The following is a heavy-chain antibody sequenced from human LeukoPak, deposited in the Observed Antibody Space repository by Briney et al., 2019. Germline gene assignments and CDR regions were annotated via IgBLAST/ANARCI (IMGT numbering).Heavy chain of an antibody. V-gene: IGHV3-49*04. Sequence: GRSLRLSCIASGFSFGDYAMSWVRQAPGKGLEWVGFIRSKAYRGATKNAASVEDRFTISRDDSKSIAYLQMNSLKTEDTAIYYCTSVYDTSAYYHSGIDYWGQGTLVTVSS. CDR2: IRSKAYRGAT. D-gene: IGHD3-22*01. J-gene: IGHJ4*02. CDR1: GFSFGDYA. CDR3: TSVYDTSAYYHSGIDY.